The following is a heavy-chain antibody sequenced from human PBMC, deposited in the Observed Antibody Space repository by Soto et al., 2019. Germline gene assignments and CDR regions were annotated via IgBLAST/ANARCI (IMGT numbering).Heavy chain of an antibody. Sequence: QVQLVQSGAEVRQPGASVKVSCKVSGYTFSLYYINWVRQAPGEGPEWMGWISPNSGATNYAQKYEGRVTMTRDTSISTVYMELSSLKSDDTAVYYCARGGSWYDFWGQGTLVTVS. CDR2: ISPNSGAT. D-gene: IGHD6-13*01. CDR1: GYTFSLYY. CDR3: ARGGSWYDF. J-gene: IGHJ4*02. V-gene: IGHV1-2*02.